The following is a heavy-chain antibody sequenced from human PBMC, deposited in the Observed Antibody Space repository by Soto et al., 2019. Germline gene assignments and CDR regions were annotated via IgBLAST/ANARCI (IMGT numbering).Heavy chain of an antibody. CDR1: GGSISSGDYY. CDR2: IYYSGST. J-gene: IGHJ6*02. CDR3: ARVNYVYYYGMDV. D-gene: IGHD4-4*01. Sequence: PPETLSLTCTVSGGSISSGDYYWSWIRQPPEKGLELIGYIYYSGSTYYNPSLKSRVTISVDTSKNQFSLKLSSVTAADTAVYYCARVNYVYYYGMDVWGQGTTVTVSS. V-gene: IGHV4-30-4*01.